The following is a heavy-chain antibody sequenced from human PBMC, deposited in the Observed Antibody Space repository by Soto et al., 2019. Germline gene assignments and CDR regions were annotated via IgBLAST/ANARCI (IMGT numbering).Heavy chain of an antibody. J-gene: IGHJ5*02. Sequence: ASVKVSCKASGYTFTSYGISWVRQAPGQGLEWMGWNSAYNGNTNYAQKLQGRVTMTTDTSTSTAYMELRSLRSDDTAVYYCARARRLSSSQRGYWFDPWGQGTLVTVSS. CDR1: GYTFTSYG. D-gene: IGHD6-6*01. V-gene: IGHV1-18*01. CDR2: NSAYNGNT. CDR3: ARARRLSSSQRGYWFDP.